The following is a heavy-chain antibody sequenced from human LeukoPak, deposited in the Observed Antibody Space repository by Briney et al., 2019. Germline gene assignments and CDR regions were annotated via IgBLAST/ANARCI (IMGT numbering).Heavy chain of an antibody. D-gene: IGHD6-6*01. CDR3: AKDEGYSSSSLDY. V-gene: IGHV3-9*03. Sequence: PGRSLGLSCAASGFTFDDYAMHWVRQAPGKGLEWVSGISWNSDTIDYADFVKGRFTISRDNAKNSLYLQMNSLRTEDMALYYCAKDEGYSSSSLDYWGQGTLVTVSS. CDR1: GFTFDDYA. J-gene: IGHJ4*02. CDR2: ISWNSDTI.